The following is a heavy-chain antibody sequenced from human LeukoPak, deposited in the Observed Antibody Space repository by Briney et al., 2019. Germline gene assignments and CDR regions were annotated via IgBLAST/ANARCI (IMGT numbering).Heavy chain of an antibody. D-gene: IGHD3-22*01. CDR3: AKGRLEKRYYYDSSGQRSILDY. V-gene: IGHV3-30*02. CDR1: GFTFSSYG. J-gene: IGHJ4*02. Sequence: HPGGSLRLSCAASGFTFSSYGMHWVRQAPGKGLEWVAFIRYDGSNKYYADSVKGRFTISRDNSKNTLYLQMNSLRAEDTAVYYCAKGRLEKRYYYDSSGQRSILDYWGQGTLVTVSS. CDR2: IRYDGSNK.